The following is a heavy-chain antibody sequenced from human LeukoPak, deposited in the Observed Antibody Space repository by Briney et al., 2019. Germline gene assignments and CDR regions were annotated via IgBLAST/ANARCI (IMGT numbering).Heavy chain of an antibody. CDR3: ARHPSYYYDSSGYWGDAFDI. Sequence: SETLSLSCTVSGGSISSYYWSWIRQPPGKGLEWVGHIYYSGSTNYHPSLKSRVTISVDTSKNQFSLKLSSVTAADTAVYYCARHPSYYYDSSGYWGDAFDIWGQGTMVTVSS. D-gene: IGHD3-22*01. CDR2: IYYSGST. J-gene: IGHJ3*02. V-gene: IGHV4-59*08. CDR1: GGSISSYY.